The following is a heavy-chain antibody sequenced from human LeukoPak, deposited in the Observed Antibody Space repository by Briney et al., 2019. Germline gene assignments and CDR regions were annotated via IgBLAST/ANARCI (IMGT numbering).Heavy chain of an antibody. J-gene: IGHJ6*03. CDR1: GFTFSSYS. CDR3: ARCHGYYYYMDV. Sequence: GGSLRLPCAASGFTFSSYSMNWVRQAPGKGLEWVSSISSSSSYIYYADSVKGRFTISRDNAKNSLYLQMNSLRAEDTAVYYCARCHGYYYYMDVWGKGTTVTVSS. V-gene: IGHV3-21*01. D-gene: IGHD4-17*01. CDR2: ISSSSSYI.